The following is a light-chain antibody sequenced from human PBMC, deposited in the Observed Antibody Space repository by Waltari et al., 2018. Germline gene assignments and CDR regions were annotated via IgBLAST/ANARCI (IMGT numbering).Light chain of an antibody. CDR1: RDISNC. J-gene: IGKJ2*01. CDR2: DAS. CDR3: QQCGDLPYT. V-gene: IGKV1-33*01. Sequence: DIHMPQSSSSLPAFVGDRVTTTCQASRDISNCVIWYQQKPGKAPHLLIDDASKLNAVVPSRFGAGGSRTDISLSITRLQPDDFATYYCQQCGDLPYTFGQGTKLEIK.